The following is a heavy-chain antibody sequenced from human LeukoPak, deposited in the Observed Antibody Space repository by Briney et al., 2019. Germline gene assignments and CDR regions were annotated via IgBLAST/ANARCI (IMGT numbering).Heavy chain of an antibody. CDR2: GDYSGGT. CDR1: SDFFSSVTDY. D-gene: IGHD1-26*01. V-gene: IGHV4-39*07. Sequence: SENLSLTCTVSSDFFSSVTDYWAWIRQPPGKGLEWIASGDYSGGTYYNPSLKSRVTISVDTSKNQFSLKLNSVTAADTAVYYCARREDYFDYWGQGTLVTVSS. J-gene: IGHJ4*02. CDR3: ARREDYFDY.